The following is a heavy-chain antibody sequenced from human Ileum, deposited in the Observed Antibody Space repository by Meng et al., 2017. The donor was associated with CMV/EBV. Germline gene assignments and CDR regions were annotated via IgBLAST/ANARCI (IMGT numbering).Heavy chain of an antibody. V-gene: IGHV3-30-3*01. D-gene: IGHD3-22*01. Sequence: GESLKISCAASGFTFSSYAMHWVRQAPGKGLEWVAVISYDGNDKYYADSVKGRFTISRDNSKNTLDLQVNNLRPEDTAVYYCARGASFKVVVVTKGLDYWGQGRLVTVSS. CDR3: ARGASFKVVVVTKGLDY. CDR2: ISYDGNDK. CDR1: GFTFSSYA. J-gene: IGHJ4*02.